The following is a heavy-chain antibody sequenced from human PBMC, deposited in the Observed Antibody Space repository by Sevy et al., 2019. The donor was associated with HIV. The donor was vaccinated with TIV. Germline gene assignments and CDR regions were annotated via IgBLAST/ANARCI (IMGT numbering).Heavy chain of an antibody. V-gene: IGHV3-53*01. D-gene: IGHD6-19*01. CDR3: ARRLSSAWYFDF. Sequence: GGSLRLPCAASGFSVSRNHINWVRQAPGKGQEWISVIYSDGTTQYADSVKGRFTISRDTSNNTVYLQVSSLRADDTAVYYCARRLSSAWYFDFWGQGTLVTVSS. CDR1: GFSVSRNH. J-gene: IGHJ4*02. CDR2: IYSDGTT.